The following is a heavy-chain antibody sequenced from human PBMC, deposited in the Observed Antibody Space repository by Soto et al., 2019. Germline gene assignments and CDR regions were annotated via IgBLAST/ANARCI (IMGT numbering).Heavy chain of an antibody. CDR2: IYWDDDK. J-gene: IGHJ5*02. Sequence: QITLKESGPRLVKPTQTLTLTCTFSRFSLSTSGVGVGWIRQPPGKALEWIELIYWDDDKRYSPSLKSRLTITKDTSKNQVVLTMTNMDPVDTATYYCAHSGVDFGVVIIENWFDPWGQGTPVTVSS. CDR1: RFSLSTSGVG. V-gene: IGHV2-5*02. D-gene: IGHD3-3*01. CDR3: AHSGVDFGVVIIENWFDP.